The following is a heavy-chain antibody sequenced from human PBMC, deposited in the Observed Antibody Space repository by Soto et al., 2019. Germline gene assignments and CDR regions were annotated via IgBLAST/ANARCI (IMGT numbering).Heavy chain of an antibody. CDR2: ITTDKGKT. J-gene: IGHJ4*02. V-gene: IGHV1-18*01. CDR3: AGDRPPHLLPFFDWLLTQAPFDY. D-gene: IGHD3-9*01. CDR1: GYTFTSYG. Sequence: ASVKVSCTTSGYTFTSYGIIWVRQAPGQGLEWMGWITTDKGKTTYAQKLQGRVTMTTDTSTSTAYMELRSLRSDDTAVYYCAGDRPPHLLPFFDWLLTQAPFDYGGRGTLVTV.